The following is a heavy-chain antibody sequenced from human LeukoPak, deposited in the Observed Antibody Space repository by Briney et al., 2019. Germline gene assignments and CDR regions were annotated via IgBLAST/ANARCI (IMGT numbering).Heavy chain of an antibody. Sequence: ASVKVSCKASGYTFTGYYIHWVRRAPGQGLEWMGWISPKNGGTIYAPKFQGRVTMARDTSISTVYMELSRLRSDDTAVYYCARDLRLAVSGTSGFDIWGQGTVVTVSS. CDR1: GYTFTGYY. J-gene: IGHJ3*02. CDR3: ARDLRLAVSGTSGFDI. V-gene: IGHV1-2*02. D-gene: IGHD6-19*01. CDR2: ISPKNGGT.